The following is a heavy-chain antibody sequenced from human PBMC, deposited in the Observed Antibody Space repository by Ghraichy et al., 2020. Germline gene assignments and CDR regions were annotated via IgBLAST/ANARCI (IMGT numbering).Heavy chain of an antibody. J-gene: IGHJ6*02. V-gene: IGHV3-33*01. CDR3: ARDSNSNYAKTIGRYYYYYGMDV. D-gene: IGHD4-11*01. CDR2: IWYDGSNK. CDR1: GFTFSSYG. Sequence: GESLNISCAASGFTFSSYGMHWVRQAPGKGLEWVAVIWYDGSNKYYADSVKGRFTISRDNSKNTLYLQMNSLRAEDTAVYYCARDSNSNYAKTIGRYYYYYGMDVWGQGTTVTVSS.